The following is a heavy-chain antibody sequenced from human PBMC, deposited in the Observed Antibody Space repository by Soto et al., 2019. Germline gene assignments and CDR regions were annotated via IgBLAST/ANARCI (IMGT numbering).Heavy chain of an antibody. V-gene: IGHV3-66*04. D-gene: IGHD4-17*01. CDR1: GFTVSSNY. CDR3: ARLYNTVTTRVYYYYMDV. Sequence: GGSLRLSCAASGFTVSSNYMSWVRQAPGKGLEWVSVIYSGGSTYYADSVKGRFTISRDNSKNTLYLQMNSLRAADTAVYYCARLYNTVTTRVYYYYMDVWGKGTTVTVSS. J-gene: IGHJ6*03. CDR2: IYSGGST.